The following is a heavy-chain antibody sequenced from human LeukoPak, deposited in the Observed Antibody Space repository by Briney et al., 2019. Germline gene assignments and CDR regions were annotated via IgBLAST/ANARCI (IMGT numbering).Heavy chain of an antibody. Sequence: SETLPLTCTVSGGSISSYYWSWIRQPAGKGLEWIGRIYTSGSTKYNPSLKSRVTMSVDTSKNQFSLKLSSVTAADTAVYYCARTTYYDFWSGYYFGSYYYYMDVWGKGTTVTVSS. CDR2: IYTSGST. V-gene: IGHV4-4*07. J-gene: IGHJ6*03. D-gene: IGHD3-3*01. CDR1: GGSISSYY. CDR3: ARTTYYDFWSGYYFGSYYYYMDV.